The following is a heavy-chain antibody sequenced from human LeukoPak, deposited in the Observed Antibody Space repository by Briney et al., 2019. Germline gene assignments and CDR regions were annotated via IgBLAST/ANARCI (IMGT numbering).Heavy chain of an antibody. Sequence: PSETLSLTCSVPGGSISSDYWGWIRQPPGKGLEWIGYIYYSGSTNYNPSLKSRVTISVDASKSQFSLKLSSVTAADTAVYYCARDMDSSGKYYYYMDVWGKGTTVTVSS. V-gene: IGHV4-59*01. CDR3: ARDMDSSGKYYYYMDV. D-gene: IGHD6-6*01. J-gene: IGHJ6*03. CDR1: GGSISSDY. CDR2: IYYSGST.